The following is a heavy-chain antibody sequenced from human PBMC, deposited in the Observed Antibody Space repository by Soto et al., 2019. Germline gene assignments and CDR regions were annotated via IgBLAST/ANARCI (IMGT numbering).Heavy chain of an antibody. CDR2: IYPGDSDA. J-gene: IGHJ5*01. CDR1: GYSFTSYS. CDR3: ARLRYYDSSGYSGWFDA. D-gene: IGHD3-22*01. Sequence: GESLKISCKGSGYSFTSYSINWVRQMPGKGLEWMGIIYPGDSDARYSPSFHGRFTISADKSISTAYLHRSSLRTSDTAMYYCARLRYYDSSGYSGWFDAWGHGTLVTFSS. V-gene: IGHV5-51*01.